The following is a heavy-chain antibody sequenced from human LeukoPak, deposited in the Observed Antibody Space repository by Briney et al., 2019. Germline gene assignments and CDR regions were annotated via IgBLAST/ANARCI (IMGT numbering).Heavy chain of an antibody. CDR3: ARTGYYDSSGYYGLYYFDY. Sequence: SQTLSLTCTVSGGSISSGSYYWSWIRQPAGKGLEWIGRIYTSGSTNYNPSLKSRVTISVDKSKNQFSLKLSSVTAADTAVYYCARTGYYDSSGYYGLYYFDYWGQGTLVTVSS. V-gene: IGHV4-61*02. D-gene: IGHD3-22*01. CDR1: GGSISSGSYY. CDR2: IYTSGST. J-gene: IGHJ4*02.